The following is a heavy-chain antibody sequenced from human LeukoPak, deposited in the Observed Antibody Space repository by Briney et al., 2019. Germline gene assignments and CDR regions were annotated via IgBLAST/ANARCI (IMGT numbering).Heavy chain of an antibody. V-gene: IGHV3-23*01. D-gene: IGHD4-23*01. CDR3: AKFSPYGGNSY. Sequence: PGGSLRLSCAASGFSFSTYGMSWVRQAPGKGLEWVSAISGNGAATFYAGSVKGRFTISRDNSKNTLYLQMNSLKVEDTALYYCAKFSPYGGNSYWGQGTLVTVSS. CDR1: GFSFSTYG. J-gene: IGHJ4*02. CDR2: ISGNGAAT.